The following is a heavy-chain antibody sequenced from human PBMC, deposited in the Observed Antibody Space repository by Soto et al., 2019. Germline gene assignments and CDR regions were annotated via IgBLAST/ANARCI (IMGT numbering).Heavy chain of an antibody. CDR1: GGSISSDY. Sequence: QVQLQESGPGLVKPSETLSLTCTVSGGSISSDYWSWIRQPPGKGLEWIGFIYYSGSINYNPSFGGPGGNSVEPAKNPFPLNLASGTGGDPAVYLWTRQLELGSLGLWGQGNLGTVPS. V-gene: IGHV4-59*08. CDR3: TRQLELGSLGL. J-gene: IGHJ4*01. D-gene: IGHD1-1*01. CDR2: IYYSGSI.